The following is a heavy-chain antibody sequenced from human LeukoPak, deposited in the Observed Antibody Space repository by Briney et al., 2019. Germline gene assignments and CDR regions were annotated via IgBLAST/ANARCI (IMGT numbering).Heavy chain of an antibody. D-gene: IGHD3-22*01. V-gene: IGHV1-18*01. J-gene: IGHJ3*02. CDR3: ARDFLSYDGSENHFEDTFDI. CDR1: GYSFDRYG. Sequence: ASVKVSCKASGYSFDRYGISWVRQAPGQGLEWLGWIGAFNGNTNYAQNLQGRVTMTADTSTTTAYMELRSLSSDVTAVYYCARDFLSYDGSENHFEDTFDIWGQGTMVTVSS. CDR2: IGAFNGNT.